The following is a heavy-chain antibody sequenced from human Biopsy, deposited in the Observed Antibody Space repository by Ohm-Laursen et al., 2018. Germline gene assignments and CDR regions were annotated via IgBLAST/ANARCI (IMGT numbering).Heavy chain of an antibody. Sequence: SLRLSCSASGFSISPYSLNWVRQAPGTGLEWVSSISSSSNYLYYADSVRGRFTISRDNAKNSLYLQMNSLRGEDTAVFYCARGGAAGGTDAIDVWGQGTMVTVSS. V-gene: IGHV3-21*01. CDR2: ISSSSNYL. J-gene: IGHJ3*01. CDR1: GFSISPYS. D-gene: IGHD6-13*01. CDR3: ARGGAAGGTDAIDV.